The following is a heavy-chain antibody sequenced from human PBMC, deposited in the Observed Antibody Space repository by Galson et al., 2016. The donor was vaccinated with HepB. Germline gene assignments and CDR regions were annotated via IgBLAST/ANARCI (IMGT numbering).Heavy chain of an antibody. J-gene: IGHJ4*02. CDR3: VNLGFCFGGNCYPFDN. D-gene: IGHD2-15*01. CDR1: EFTFSYYA. V-gene: IGHV3-64D*06. Sequence: SLRLSCAASEFTFSYYAMHWVRQAPGKGLEYVSGITSNGRDTYYADFVKGRFSISRGNSKNTLYLQMSSLRAEDTAVYYCVNLGFCFGGNCYPFDNWGQGTLVTVSS. CDR2: ITSNGRDT.